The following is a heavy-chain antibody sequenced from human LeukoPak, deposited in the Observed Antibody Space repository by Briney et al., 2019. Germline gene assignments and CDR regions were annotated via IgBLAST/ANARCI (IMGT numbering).Heavy chain of an antibody. Sequence: ASVKVSCKASGYTFTSYDINWVRQATGQGLEWMGWMNPNSGNTGYAQKFQGRVTMTRNTSISTAYMELSSLRSEDTAVYYCARIYRDRYFDWLPYYYYYYYMDVWGKGTTVTISS. D-gene: IGHD3-9*01. CDR1: GYTFTSYD. CDR2: MNPNSGNT. J-gene: IGHJ6*03. V-gene: IGHV1-8*01. CDR3: ARIYRDRYFDWLPYYYYYYYMDV.